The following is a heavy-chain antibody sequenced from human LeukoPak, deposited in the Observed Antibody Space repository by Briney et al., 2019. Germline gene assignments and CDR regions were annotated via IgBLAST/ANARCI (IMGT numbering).Heavy chain of an antibody. V-gene: IGHV4-59*07. D-gene: IGHD3-10*01. J-gene: IGHJ5*02. CDR3: ARGGGSGRGNWFDP. CDR1: GGSMRSSY. Sequence: SDTLSLTCTVSGGSMRSSYWSWIRQPPGKGLEWVGYIYYSGSTNYNPSLKSRVTISVDTSKNQFSLKLTSATAADTAVYYCARGGGSGRGNWFDPWGQGSLVIVSS. CDR2: IYYSGST.